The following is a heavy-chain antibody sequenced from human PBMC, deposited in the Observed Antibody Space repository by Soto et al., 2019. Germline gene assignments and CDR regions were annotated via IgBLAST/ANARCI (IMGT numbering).Heavy chain of an antibody. CDR2: IDYSGNT. CDR3: ARGGQDFWSGPFDY. D-gene: IGHD3-3*01. J-gene: IGHJ4*02. V-gene: IGHV4-4*07. Sequence: SETLSLTCTVSDGSISNYFCNWIRQPAGKGMEWIGRIDYSGNTNYNPSLKSRVTLSADTSRNQFSLRLNSVTAADAAVYYCARGGQDFWSGPFDYWGQGVLV. CDR1: DGSISNYF.